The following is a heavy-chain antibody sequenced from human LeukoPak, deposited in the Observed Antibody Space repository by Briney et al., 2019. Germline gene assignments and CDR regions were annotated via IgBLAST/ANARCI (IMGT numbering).Heavy chain of an antibody. CDR1: GFTFSSYA. J-gene: IGHJ4*02. Sequence: GGSLRLSCAASGFTFSSYAMSWVRQAPGKGLEWVSVIYTSGSAYYADSVKGRFTISRDNYKNTLYLQMNSLRAEDTAVYYCARDMGDYWGQGTLVTVSS. D-gene: IGHD3-10*01. CDR2: IYTSGSA. V-gene: IGHV3-53*01. CDR3: ARDMGDY.